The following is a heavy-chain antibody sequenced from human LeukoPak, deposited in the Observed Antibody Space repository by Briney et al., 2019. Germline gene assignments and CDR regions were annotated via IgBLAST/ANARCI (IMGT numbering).Heavy chain of an antibody. CDR2: INPNSGGT. Sequence: ASVKVSCKASGYTLTGYYMHWVRQAPGQGLEWMGWINPNSGGTNYAQKFQGRVTMTRDTSISTAYMELSRLRSDDTAVYYCARDLGYYGSGSYLIVWGQGTLVTVSS. D-gene: IGHD3-10*01. CDR3: ARDLGYYGSGSYLIV. CDR1: GYTLTGYY. J-gene: IGHJ4*02. V-gene: IGHV1-2*02.